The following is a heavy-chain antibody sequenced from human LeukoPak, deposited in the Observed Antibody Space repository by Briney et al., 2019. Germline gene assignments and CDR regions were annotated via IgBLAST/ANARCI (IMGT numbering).Heavy chain of an antibody. CDR3: ARYHYDSSGYFS. D-gene: IGHD3-22*01. CDR2: INQDGSDK. Sequence: GGSLRLSCAPPGFTFRDYYMSWGRQGPGEGREWGANINQDGSDKYYVDSVKGRLTVPRDNARNSLSLQMNSLRVEDTAAYYCARYHYDSSGYFSWGQGTLVSVSS. CDR1: GFTFRDYY. J-gene: IGHJ5*02. V-gene: IGHV3-7*01.